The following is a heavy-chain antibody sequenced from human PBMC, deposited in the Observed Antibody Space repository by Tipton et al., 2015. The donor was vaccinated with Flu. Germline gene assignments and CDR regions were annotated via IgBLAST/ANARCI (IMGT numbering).Heavy chain of an antibody. CDR1: GGSIRGYY. Sequence: LRLSCTVSGGSIRGYYWNWIRQFPGKGLEWIGFVYYTGSTNYKSSLKSRVTISTDTSTNQVSLKMNSVIAADTAVYYCARGPPGPSIRAYYFDIWGQGALVTVPP. V-gene: IGHV4-59*01. J-gene: IGHJ4*02. CDR3: ARGPPGPSIRAYYFDI. CDR2: VYYTGST. D-gene: IGHD2-21*01.